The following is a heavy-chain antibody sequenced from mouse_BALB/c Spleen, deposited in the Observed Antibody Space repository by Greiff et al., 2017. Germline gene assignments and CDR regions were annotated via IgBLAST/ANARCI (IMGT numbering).Heavy chain of an antibody. J-gene: IGHJ1*01. CDR2: ISSGGSYT. V-gene: IGHV5-9-3*01. D-gene: IGHD1-1*01. Sequence: DVQLVESGGGLVKPGGSLKLSCAASGFTFSSYAMSWVRQTPEKRLEWVATISSGGSYTYYPDSVKGRFTISRDNAKNTLYLQMSSLRSEDTAMYYCAREGTTWYFDVWGAGTTVTVSS. CDR1: GFTFSSYA. CDR3: AREGTTWYFDV.